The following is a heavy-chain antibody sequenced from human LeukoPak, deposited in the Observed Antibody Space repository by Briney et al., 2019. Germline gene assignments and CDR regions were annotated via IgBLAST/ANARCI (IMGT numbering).Heavy chain of an antibody. V-gene: IGHV3-9*01. Sequence: GGSLRLSCAASGFTFDDYAMHWVRQAPGKGLEWVSGISWNSGSIGYADSVKGRFTISRDNAKNSLYLQMNSLRAEDTALYYCAKDSGRDITQGFDYWGQGTLVTVSS. CDR1: GFTFDDYA. J-gene: IGHJ4*02. CDR2: ISWNSGSI. D-gene: IGHD1-14*01. CDR3: AKDSGRDITQGFDY.